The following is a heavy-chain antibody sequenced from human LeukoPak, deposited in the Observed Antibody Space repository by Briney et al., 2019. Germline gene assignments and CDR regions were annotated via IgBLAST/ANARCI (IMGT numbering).Heavy chain of an antibody. D-gene: IGHD3-10*01. CDR2: INAGNGNT. J-gene: IGHJ4*02. V-gene: IGHV1-3*01. CDR3: ARDFAMVRGVGDY. Sequence: ASVKVSCKASGYTFTSYAMHWVRQAPGQRLEWMGWINAGNGNTKYSQKFQGRVTITRDTSASTAYMELSSLRSEDTAVYYCARDFAMVRGVGDYWGQGTQVTVSS. CDR1: GYTFTSYA.